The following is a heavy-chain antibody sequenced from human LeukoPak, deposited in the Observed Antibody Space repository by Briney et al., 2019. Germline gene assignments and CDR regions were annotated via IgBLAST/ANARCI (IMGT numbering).Heavy chain of an antibody. V-gene: IGHV4-34*01. CDR3: AGDYGSGSYYLYY. Sequence: SETLSLTCAVYGGSFSGYYWSWIRQPPGKGLEWIGEINHSGSTNYNPSLKSRVTISVDTSKNQFSLKLSSVTAADTAVYYCAGDYGSGSYYLYYWGQGTLVTVSS. D-gene: IGHD3-10*01. CDR2: INHSGST. CDR1: GGSFSGYY. J-gene: IGHJ4*02.